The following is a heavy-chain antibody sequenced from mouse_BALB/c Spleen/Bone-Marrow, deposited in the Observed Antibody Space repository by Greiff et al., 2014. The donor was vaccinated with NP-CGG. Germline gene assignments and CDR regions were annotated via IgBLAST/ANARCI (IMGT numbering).Heavy chain of an antibody. D-gene: IGHD1-1*01. CDR1: GYTFTSYW. J-gene: IGHJ2*01. CDR2: IAPGSGST. CDR3: VRFPFYYGSSFYYFDY. Sequence: DLVKPGASVKLSCKASGYTFTSYWINWIKQRPGQGLEWIGRIAPGSGSTYYNEMFKGKATLTVDTSSSTAYIQLSSLSSEDSAVYFCVRFPFYYGSSFYYFDYWGQGTTPTVSS. V-gene: IGHV1S41*01.